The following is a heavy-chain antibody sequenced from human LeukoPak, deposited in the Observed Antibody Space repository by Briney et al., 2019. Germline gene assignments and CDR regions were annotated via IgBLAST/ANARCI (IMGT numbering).Heavy chain of an antibody. CDR3: ARVLQELGLDYDYYYMDV. V-gene: IGHV3-20*04. CDR2: INWNAYST. D-gene: IGHD1-26*01. Sequence: PGGSLRLSCAASGFTFSSYEMNWVRHAPGKGLEWVSAINWNAYSTSYGDSVKGRFTISRDNAQNSLYLQMNSLRAEDTALYYCARVLQELGLDYDYYYMDVWGKGTTVTVSS. CDR1: GFTFSSYE. J-gene: IGHJ6*03.